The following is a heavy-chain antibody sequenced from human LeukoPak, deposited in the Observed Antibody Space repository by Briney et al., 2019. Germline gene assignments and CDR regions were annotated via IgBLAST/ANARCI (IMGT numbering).Heavy chain of an antibody. CDR1: GYTFSSYD. CDR2: MNPNSGNT. J-gene: IGHJ3*02. V-gene: IGHV1-8*01. D-gene: IGHD4-17*01. Sequence: ASVKVSCKASGYTFSSYDINWVRQATRPELKGMGWMNPNSGNTGYAQKFQGRVTMTRNTSISTAYMELSSLRSEDTAVYYCARGSTVFAFDIWGQGTMVTVSS. CDR3: ARGSTVFAFDI.